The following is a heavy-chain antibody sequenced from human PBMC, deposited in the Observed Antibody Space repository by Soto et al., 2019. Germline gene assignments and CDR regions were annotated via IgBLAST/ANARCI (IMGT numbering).Heavy chain of an antibody. CDR1: GGSISSSSYY. Sequence: PSETLSLTCTVSGGSISSSSYYWGWIRQPPGKGLEWIGSIYYSGSTYYNPSLKSRVTISVDTSKNQFSLKLSSVTAADTAVYYCARLGREYYDVYFDYWGQGTLVTVSS. D-gene: IGHD3-22*01. CDR2: IYYSGST. V-gene: IGHV4-39*01. J-gene: IGHJ4*02. CDR3: ARLGREYYDVYFDY.